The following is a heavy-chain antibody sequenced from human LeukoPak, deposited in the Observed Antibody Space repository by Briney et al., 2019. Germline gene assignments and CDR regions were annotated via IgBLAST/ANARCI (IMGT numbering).Heavy chain of an antibody. CDR3: ARSSYSSSSSV. CDR2: INSDESEG. V-gene: IGHV3-7*03. J-gene: IGHJ3*01. CDR1: GFTFSGFW. Sequence: SGGSLRLSCAVSGFTFSGFWMSWSRQAPGKGLEWVASINSDESEGYYADVVKGRFTISRGNAKNSLYLQINSLRAEDTAVYYCARSSYSSSSSVWGQGTMVTVSS. D-gene: IGHD6-6*01.